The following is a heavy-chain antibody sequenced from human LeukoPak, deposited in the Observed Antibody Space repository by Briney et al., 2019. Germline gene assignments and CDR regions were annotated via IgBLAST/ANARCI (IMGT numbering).Heavy chain of an antibody. CDR3: ARDCGSHDAFDI. D-gene: IGHD1-26*01. Sequence: VGSLRLSCAASGFTFSSYNMNWVRQAPGKGLEWVSSISRSGSYIYYADSVKGRFTISRDNAKNSLFLQMNSLRAEDTAVFYCARDCGSHDAFDIWGQGTMVTVSS. CDR1: GFTFSSYN. J-gene: IGHJ3*02. CDR2: ISRSGSYI. V-gene: IGHV3-21*01.